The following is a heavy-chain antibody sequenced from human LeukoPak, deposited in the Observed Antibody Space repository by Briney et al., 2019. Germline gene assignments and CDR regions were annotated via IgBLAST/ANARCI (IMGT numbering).Heavy chain of an antibody. D-gene: IGHD3-16*01. V-gene: IGHV4-39*07. CDR1: GGSISSSSYY. CDR3: ARDFGGISRPFDY. CDR2: IYYSGST. J-gene: IGHJ4*02. Sequence: PSETLSLTCTVSGGSISSSSYYWGWIRQPPGKGLEWIGSIYYSGSTYYNPSLKSRVTISVDTSKNQFSLKLSSVTAADTAVYYCARDFGGISRPFDYWGQGTLVTVSS.